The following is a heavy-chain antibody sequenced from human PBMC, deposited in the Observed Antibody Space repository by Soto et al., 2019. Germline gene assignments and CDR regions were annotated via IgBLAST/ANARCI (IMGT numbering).Heavy chain of an antibody. Sequence: QLQLQESGSGLVKPSQTLSLTCAVSGGSISSGGYSWSWIRQPPGKGLEWIGYISHSGSTSYNPSPKSRDTISVDRSKNQCSLKLSSGTAADTAVYYCARWFDRWGQGTLVTVSS. CDR1: GGSISSGGYS. CDR2: ISHSGST. J-gene: IGHJ5*02. CDR3: ARWFDR. V-gene: IGHV4-30-2*01.